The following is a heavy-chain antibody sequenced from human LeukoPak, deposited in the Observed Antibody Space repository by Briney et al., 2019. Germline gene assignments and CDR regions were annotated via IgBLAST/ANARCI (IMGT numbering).Heavy chain of an antibody. V-gene: IGHV6-1*01. CDR1: GDSVSSISAT. CDR2: TYYRSKWYN. CDR3: ARDLSGIFDP. D-gene: IGHD3-10*01. J-gene: IGHJ5*02. Sequence: SQTLSLTSAISGDSVSSISATWNSIRQSPSRGLEWLGRTYYRSKWYNDYSVSVKSRITINPDTSKNQFSLQLNSVTPEDTAVYYCARDLSGIFDPWGQGTLVTVSS.